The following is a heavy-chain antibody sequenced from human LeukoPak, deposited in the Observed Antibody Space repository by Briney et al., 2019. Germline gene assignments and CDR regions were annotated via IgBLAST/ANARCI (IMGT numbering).Heavy chain of an antibody. Sequence: SETLSLTCTVSGFSISSGYYWGWIRQPPGKGLEWIGSIYHSGSTYYNPSLKSRVTISVDTSKNQFSLKLSSVTAADTAVYYCARAQAGDYWGQGTLVTVSS. CDR3: ARAQAGDY. V-gene: IGHV4-38-2*02. CDR2: IYHSGST. J-gene: IGHJ4*02. CDR1: GFSISSGYY.